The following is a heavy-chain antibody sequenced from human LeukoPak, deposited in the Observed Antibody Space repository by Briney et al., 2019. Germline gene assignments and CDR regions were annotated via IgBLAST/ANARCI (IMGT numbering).Heavy chain of an antibody. V-gene: IGHV4-61*02. Sequence: SQTLSLTCTVSGGSISSGSYYWSWIRQPAGKGLEWIGRIYTSGSTNYNPSLKSRVTISVDTSKNQFSLKLSSVTAADTAVYYCARDRTILAYCGGDCYHNWFDPWGQGTLVTVSS. CDR3: ARDRTILAYCGGDCYHNWFDP. CDR1: GGSISSGSYY. J-gene: IGHJ5*02. CDR2: IYTSGST. D-gene: IGHD2-21*02.